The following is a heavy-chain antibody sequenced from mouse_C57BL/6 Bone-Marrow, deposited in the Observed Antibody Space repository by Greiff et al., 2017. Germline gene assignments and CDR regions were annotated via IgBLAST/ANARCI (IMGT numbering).Heavy chain of an antibody. CDR2: ISSGSSTI. CDR3: ARRTYGSSRYYFDY. J-gene: IGHJ2*01. V-gene: IGHV5-17*01. D-gene: IGHD1-1*01. CDR1: GFTFSDYG. Sequence: EVQRVESGGGLVKPGGSLKLSCAASGFTFSDYGMHWVRQAPEKGLEWVAYISSGSSTIYYADTVKGRFTISRDNAKNTLFLQMTSLRSEDTAMYYCARRTYGSSRYYFDYWGQGTTLTVSS.